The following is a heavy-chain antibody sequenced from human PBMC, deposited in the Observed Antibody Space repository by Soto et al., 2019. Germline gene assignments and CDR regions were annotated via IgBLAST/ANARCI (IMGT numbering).Heavy chain of an antibody. CDR2: INSDGSST. CDR3: PRDGEYCSSTSCFSPPLLDY. CDR1: GFTFSSYW. V-gene: IGHV3-74*01. J-gene: IGHJ4*02. D-gene: IGHD2-2*01. Sequence: EVQLVESGGGLVQPGGSLRLSCAASGFTFSSYWMHWVRQAPGKGLVWVSRINSDGSSTSYADSVKGRFTISRDNAKNTLYLQMNSLRAEDTAVYYCPRDGEYCSSTSCFSPPLLDYWGQGTLVTVSS.